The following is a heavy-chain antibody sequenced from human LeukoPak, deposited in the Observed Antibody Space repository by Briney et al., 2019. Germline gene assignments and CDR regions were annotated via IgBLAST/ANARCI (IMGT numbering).Heavy chain of an antibody. J-gene: IGHJ5*02. CDR3: ARDGAAAGTGGNWFDP. V-gene: IGHV1-46*01. Sequence: ASVKVSCKASGYTFTSYYMHWVRQAPRQGLEWMGIINPSGGSTNYAQKFQGRVTMTRDMSTSTVYMELSSLRSEDTAMYYCARDGAAAGTGGNWFDPWGQGTLVTVSS. CDR1: GYTFTSYY. CDR2: INPSGGST. D-gene: IGHD6-13*01.